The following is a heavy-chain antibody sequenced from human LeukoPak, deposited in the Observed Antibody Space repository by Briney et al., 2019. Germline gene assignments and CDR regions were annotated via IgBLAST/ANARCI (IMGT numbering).Heavy chain of an antibody. D-gene: IGHD5-12*01. CDR3: ARGQDIVATISSSDFDY. Sequence: ASAKVSCKASGYTFTGYYMHWVRQAPGQGLEWMGWINPNSGGTNYAQKFQGRVTMTRDTSISTVYMELSSLRSDDTAVYYCARGQDIVATISSSDFDYWGQGTLVTVSS. CDR2: INPNSGGT. V-gene: IGHV1-2*02. CDR1: GYTFTGYY. J-gene: IGHJ4*02.